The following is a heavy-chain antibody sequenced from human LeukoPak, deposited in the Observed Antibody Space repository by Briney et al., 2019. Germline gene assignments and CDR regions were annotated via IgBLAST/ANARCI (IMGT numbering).Heavy chain of an antibody. CDR3: ARDGDIVVVPAAIHFYYYYMDV. V-gene: IGHV1-69*08. D-gene: IGHD2-2*01. J-gene: IGHJ6*03. CDR1: GATFSSYT. Sequence: SVKLSCNASGATFSSYTISRMRQPPAPGLELMGRIIPISGTANYVQKLLGRITITADKSTSTSYMELSSLRSEDTGVYYCARDGDIVVVPAAIHFYYYYMDVWGKGATVTASS. CDR2: IIPISGTA.